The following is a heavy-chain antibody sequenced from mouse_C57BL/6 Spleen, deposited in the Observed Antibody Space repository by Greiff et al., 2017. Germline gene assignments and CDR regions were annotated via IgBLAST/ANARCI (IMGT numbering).Heavy chain of an antibody. Sequence: QVQLQQSGPELVKPGASVKISCKASGYTFTDYYINWVKQRPGQGLEWIGWIFPGSGSTYYNEKFKCKATLTVDKSSSTAYMLLSSLTSEDSAVYFCARDYYGSRGAWFAYWGQGTLVTVSA. CDR1: GYTFTDYY. J-gene: IGHJ3*01. V-gene: IGHV1-75*01. D-gene: IGHD1-1*01. CDR2: IFPGSGST. CDR3: ARDYYGSRGAWFAY.